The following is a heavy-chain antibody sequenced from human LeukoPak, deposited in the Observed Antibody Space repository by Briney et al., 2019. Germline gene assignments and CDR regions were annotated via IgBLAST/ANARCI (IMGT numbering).Heavy chain of an antibody. D-gene: IGHD2-2*01. Sequence: GGSLRLSCAASGFTFSSYAMSWVRQAPGKGRDWSSAISGSGGSTYYADSVKGRFTISRDNAKNSLYLQMNSLRAEDTAVYYCAREEMSSTSFDPWGQGTLVTVSS. CDR2: ISGSGGST. V-gene: IGHV3-23*01. CDR1: GFTFSSYA. J-gene: IGHJ5*02. CDR3: AREEMSSTSFDP.